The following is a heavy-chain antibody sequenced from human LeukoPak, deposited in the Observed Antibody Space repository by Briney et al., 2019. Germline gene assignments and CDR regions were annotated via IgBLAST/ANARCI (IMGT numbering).Heavy chain of an antibody. CDR2: ISSSGSTI. J-gene: IGHJ4*02. V-gene: IGHV3-48*03. Sequence: GGPLRLSCAASGFTFSSYEMNWVRQAPGKGLEWVSYISSSGSTIYYADSVKGRFTISRDNAKNSLYLQMNSQRAEDTAVYYCARDTAPDGYPAGCFDYWGQGTLVTVSS. CDR1: GFTFSSYE. CDR3: ARDTAPDGYPAGCFDY. D-gene: IGHD5-24*01.